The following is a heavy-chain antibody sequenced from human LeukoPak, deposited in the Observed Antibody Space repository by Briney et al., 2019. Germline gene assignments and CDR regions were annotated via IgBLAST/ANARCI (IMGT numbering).Heavy chain of an antibody. J-gene: IGHJ3*02. CDR3: ARDLPDVLTGYSDNAFDI. CDR1: GFTFSTYG. D-gene: IGHD3-9*01. Sequence: PGGSLRLSCAASGFTFSTYGMHWVRQAPGTGLEWVAVISNDGTNKYYADFVRGRFTVSRDNSKNTLYLQMISLRAEDTAVYYCARDLPDVLTGYSDNAFDIWGQGTMVTVSS. CDR2: ISNDGTNK. V-gene: IGHV3-30*03.